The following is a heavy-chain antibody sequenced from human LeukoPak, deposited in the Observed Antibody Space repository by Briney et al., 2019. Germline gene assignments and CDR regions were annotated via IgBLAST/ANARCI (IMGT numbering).Heavy chain of an antibody. V-gene: IGHV3-23*01. Sequence: GGSLRLSCAASGLAFSTYVMTWVRQAPGKGLEWVSTMTTTSGTFYASSVKGRFAISRDNSKNTVYLQMNNLRVDDTALYYCAISGPGTGWSRCYPAFWGQGTLVTVAS. CDR2: MTTTSGT. J-gene: IGHJ4*02. D-gene: IGHD6-19*01. CDR3: AISGPGTGWSRCYPAF. CDR1: GLAFSTYV.